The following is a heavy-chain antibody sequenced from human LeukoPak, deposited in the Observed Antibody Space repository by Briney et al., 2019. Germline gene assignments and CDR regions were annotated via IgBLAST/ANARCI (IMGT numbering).Heavy chain of an antibody. CDR1: GFTFSSYA. J-gene: IGHJ4*02. CDR3: ARQNYGAGPDY. V-gene: IGHV3-74*01. Sequence: GGSLRLSCAASGFTFSSYAMHWVRHAPGKGLVWVSRINSDGGSTNYADSVKGRFTISRDNAKNTLYLQMNSLRAEDTALYYCARQNYGAGPDYWGQGTLVTVSS. CDR2: INSDGGST. D-gene: IGHD3-10*01.